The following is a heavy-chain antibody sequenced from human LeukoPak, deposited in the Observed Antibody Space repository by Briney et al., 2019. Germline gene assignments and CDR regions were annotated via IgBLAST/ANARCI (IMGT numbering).Heavy chain of an antibody. Sequence: ASVKVSCKASGGTFSSYAISWVRQAPGQGLEWMGWISAYNGNTNYAQNLQGRVTMTTDTSTSTAYMELRSLRSDDTAVYYCASYYDSSGYIPLLNDAFDIWGQGTMVTVSS. CDR3: ASYYDSSGYIPLLNDAFDI. V-gene: IGHV1-18*04. D-gene: IGHD3-22*01. CDR2: ISAYNGNT. CDR1: GGTFSSYA. J-gene: IGHJ3*02.